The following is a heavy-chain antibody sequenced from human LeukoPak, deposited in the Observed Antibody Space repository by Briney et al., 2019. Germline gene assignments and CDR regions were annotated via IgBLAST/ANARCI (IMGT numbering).Heavy chain of an antibody. CDR2: IYTSGST. CDR3: ARSTNCDY. J-gene: IGHJ4*02. Sequence: SETLSLTCTVSGGFISISSYYWSWIRQPAGKGLEWIGRIYTSGSTNYNPSLKSRVTISVDTSKNQFSLKLSSVTAADTAVYYCARSTNCDYWGQGTLVTVSS. V-gene: IGHV4-61*02. CDR1: GGFISISSYY. D-gene: IGHD1-1*01.